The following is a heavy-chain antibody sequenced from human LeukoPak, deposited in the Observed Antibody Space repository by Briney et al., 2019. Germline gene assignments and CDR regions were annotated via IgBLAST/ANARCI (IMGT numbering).Heavy chain of an antibody. Sequence: PGGFLRLSCAVSGFTFSSYWMSWVRQAPGKGLEWVANIKQDGSEKYYADSVKGRFTISRDNSKNTLYLQMNSLRPEDTAVYYCARDQGGYSSSWYPYYYGMDVWGQGTTVTVSS. J-gene: IGHJ6*02. D-gene: IGHD6-13*01. V-gene: IGHV3-7*01. CDR3: ARDQGGYSSSWYPYYYGMDV. CDR1: GFTFSSYW. CDR2: IKQDGSEK.